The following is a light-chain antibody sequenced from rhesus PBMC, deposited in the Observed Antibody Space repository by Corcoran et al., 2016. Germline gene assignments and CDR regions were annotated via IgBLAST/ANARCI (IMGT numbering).Light chain of an antibody. J-gene: IGKJ2*01. Sequence: QVILTQSPATLSLSPGERATLSCRASQSVSSYLAWYQQKPGQAPRLLIYGASSRATGIPYRFSGSGSGTDCTLTISSLEPVDVGVYHCYQHSSGYSFGQGTKLDIK. CDR2: GAS. CDR1: QSVSSY. V-gene: IGKV3-10*01. CDR3: YQHSSGYS.